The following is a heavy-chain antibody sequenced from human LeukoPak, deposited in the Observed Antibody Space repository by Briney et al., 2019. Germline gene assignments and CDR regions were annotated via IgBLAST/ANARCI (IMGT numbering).Heavy chain of an antibody. Sequence: SETLSLTCAVYGGFFSGYYWSWIRQPPGKGLEWIGEINHSGSTNYNPSLKSRVTISVDTSKDQFSLKLSSVTAADTAVYYCARGRGLRFLEWLLYPSFDYWGQGTLVTVSS. V-gene: IGHV4-34*01. CDR1: GGFFSGYY. CDR3: ARGRGLRFLEWLLYPSFDY. J-gene: IGHJ4*02. D-gene: IGHD3-3*01. CDR2: INHSGST.